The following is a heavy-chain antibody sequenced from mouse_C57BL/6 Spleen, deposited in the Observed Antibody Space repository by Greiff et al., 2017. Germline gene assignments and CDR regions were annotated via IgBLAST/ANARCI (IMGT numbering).Heavy chain of an antibody. Sequence: EVKLVESGGDLVKSGGSLKLSCAASGFTFSSYGMSWVRQTPDKRLEWVATISSGGSYTYYPDSVKGRFTISRDNAKNTLYLQMSSLKSEDTAMYYCARQGNYYFDYWGQGTTLTVSS. D-gene: IGHD2-1*01. J-gene: IGHJ2*01. CDR2: ISSGGSYT. V-gene: IGHV5-6*02. CDR1: GFTFSSYG. CDR3: ARQGNYYFDY.